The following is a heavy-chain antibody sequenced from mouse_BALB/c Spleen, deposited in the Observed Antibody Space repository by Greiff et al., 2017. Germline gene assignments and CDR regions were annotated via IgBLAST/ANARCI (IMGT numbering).Heavy chain of an antibody. V-gene: IGHV1S22*01. D-gene: IGHD2-4*01. CDR1: GYTFTSYW. CDR2: IYPGSGST. J-gene: IGHJ2*01. Sequence: LQQPGSELVRPGASVKLSCKASGYTFTSYWMHWVKQRHGQGLEWIGNIYPGSGSTNYDEKFKSKGTLTVDTSSSTAYMHLSSLTSEDSAVYYCTRSGGDYDGGYFDYWGQGTTLTVSS. CDR3: TRSGGDYDGGYFDY.